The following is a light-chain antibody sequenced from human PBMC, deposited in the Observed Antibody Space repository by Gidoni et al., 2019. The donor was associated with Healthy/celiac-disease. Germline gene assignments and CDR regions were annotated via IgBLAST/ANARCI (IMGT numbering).Light chain of an antibody. V-gene: IGLV1-40*01. CDR2: DHN. J-gene: IGLJ1*01. CDR3: QSYDSSLSGYV. Sequence: QSVRTQPHSVSGDPGQWVTISCTGSSSHIGAGYGVHWYQHLPGTAPKLLIADHNDRPSGVPDRFSGSTSGTSASLAITGLQTEDEADYYCQSYDSSLSGYVFGTGTKVTV. CDR1: SSHIGAGYG.